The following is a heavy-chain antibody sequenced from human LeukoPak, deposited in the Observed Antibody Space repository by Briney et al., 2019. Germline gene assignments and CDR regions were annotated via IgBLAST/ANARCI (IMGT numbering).Heavy chain of an antibody. V-gene: IGHV3-23*01. CDR3: AKDHGGNSGY. Sequence: GGSLRLSCAASGFTFSTYAMGWVRQAPGKGLEWVSFISGSGTSTYYADSVKGRFTISRDNSKNTLYLQMNSLRAEDTAVYYCAKDHGGNSGYWGQGTLVTVSS. D-gene: IGHD4-23*01. J-gene: IGHJ4*02. CDR2: ISGSGTST. CDR1: GFTFSTYA.